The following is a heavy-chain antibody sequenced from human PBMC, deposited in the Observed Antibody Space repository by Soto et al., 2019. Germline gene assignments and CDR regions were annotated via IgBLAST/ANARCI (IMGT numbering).Heavy chain of an antibody. D-gene: IGHD2-15*01. J-gene: IGHJ6*02. CDR1: GGSFSGYY. CDR2: ITHSGST. Sequence: SETLSLTCAVYGGSFSGYYWSWIRQSPGKGLEWIGEITHSGSTNNNPSLKSRVTMSMDTSKNQFSLKLASVTAADTAIYYCACRKSPRSTVVAAARGRTDGLDVWGQGSTVT. V-gene: IGHV4-34*01. CDR3: ACRKSPRSTVVAAARGRTDGLDV.